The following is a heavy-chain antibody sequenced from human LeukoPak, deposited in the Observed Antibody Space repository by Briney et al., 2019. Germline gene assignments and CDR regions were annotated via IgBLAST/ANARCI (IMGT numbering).Heavy chain of an antibody. CDR2: ISGDGTRT. D-gene: IGHD3-9*01. V-gene: IGHV3-33*08. CDR1: GFTFNDNA. CDR3: ARDGQYYDILTGYYSPLYYFDY. J-gene: IGHJ4*02. Sequence: GGSLRLSCAASGFTFNDNAMHWVRQAPGKGLEWVFVISGDGTRTYYADSVKGRFTISRDNSKNTLYLQMNSLRAEDTAVYYCARDGQYYDILTGYYSPLYYFDYWGQGTLVTVSS.